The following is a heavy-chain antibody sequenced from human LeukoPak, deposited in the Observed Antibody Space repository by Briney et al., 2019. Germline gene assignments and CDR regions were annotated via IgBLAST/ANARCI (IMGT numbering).Heavy chain of an antibody. V-gene: IGHV3-20*04. CDR2: INWDGGST. J-gene: IGHJ6*02. CDR3: ARRLRLKNYGMDV. CDR1: GFTFDDYG. Sequence: GGSLRLSCAASGFTFDDYGMSWVRQTPGKGLEWVSGINWDGGSTGYADSVKGRFTISRDNAKNSLYLQMNSLRAEDTALYYCARRLRLKNYGMDVWGQGTTVTVSS. D-gene: IGHD4-17*01.